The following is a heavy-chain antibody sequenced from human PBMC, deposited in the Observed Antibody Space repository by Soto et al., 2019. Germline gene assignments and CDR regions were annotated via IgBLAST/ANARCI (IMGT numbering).Heavy chain of an antibody. J-gene: IGHJ4*02. D-gene: IGHD1-26*01. V-gene: IGHV4-34*01. CDR3: ASCLFTGSQYSGGWYYFDS. CDR2: INHSGST. Sequence: SETLSLTCSVSGASVASGGYYWSWIRQPPGKGLERIGEINHSGSTNYNPSLKSRVTISVDTSKNQFSLKLSSVTAADTAVYYCASCLFTGSQYSGGWYYFDSWGQGTQVTVSS. CDR1: GASVASGGYY.